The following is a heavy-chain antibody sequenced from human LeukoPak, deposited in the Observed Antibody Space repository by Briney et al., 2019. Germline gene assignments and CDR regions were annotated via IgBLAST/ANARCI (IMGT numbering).Heavy chain of an antibody. CDR3: AKNGYNWIPFDY. D-gene: IGHD1-20*01. CDR2: VSGTGFTT. CDR1: GFTLTTYA. V-gene: IGHV3-23*01. Sequence: QPGGSPRLSCVASGFTLTTYAMSWVRQAPGKGLEWVSSVSGTGFTTHYADSVKGRFTISRDTSKNILYLEMSSLRAEDTAVYYCAKNGYNWIPFDYWGQGTLVTVSS. J-gene: IGHJ4*02.